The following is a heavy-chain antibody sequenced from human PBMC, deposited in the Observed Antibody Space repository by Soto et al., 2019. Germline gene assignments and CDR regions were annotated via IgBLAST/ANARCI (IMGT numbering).Heavy chain of an antibody. J-gene: IGHJ3*02. V-gene: IGHV3-15*07. Sequence: GGSLRLSCAASGFTFSNAWMNWVRQAPGKGLEWVGRIKSKTDGGTTDYAAPVKGRFTISRDDSKNTLYLQMNSLKTEGPAVYYCTTDPGPYYDYVWGSYRWSDAFDIWGQGTMVTVSS. CDR2: IKSKTDGGTT. D-gene: IGHD3-16*02. CDR3: TTDPGPYYDYVWGSYRWSDAFDI. CDR1: GFTFSNAW.